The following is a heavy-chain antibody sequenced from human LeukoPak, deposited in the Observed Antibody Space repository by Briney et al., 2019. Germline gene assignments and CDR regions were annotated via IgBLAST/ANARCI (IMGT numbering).Heavy chain of an antibody. CDR2: IFYTGNT. Sequence: PSETLSLTCTVSGGSVSSSNYYWAWIRQPPGKGLEWIANIFYTGNTYYYPSLKSRVTISVDTSKNQFSLKLSSVTATDTAVYYCARGSITSAGIGFDYWGQGTLVTVSS. CDR1: GGSVSSSNYY. CDR3: ARGSITSAGIGFDY. J-gene: IGHJ4*02. D-gene: IGHD6-13*01. V-gene: IGHV4-39*01.